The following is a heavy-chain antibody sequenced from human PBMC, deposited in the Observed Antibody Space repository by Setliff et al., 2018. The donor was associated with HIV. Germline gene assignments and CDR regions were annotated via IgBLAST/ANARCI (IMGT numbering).Heavy chain of an antibody. CDR2: IDHRGRS. D-gene: IGHD3-3*01. Sequence: SETLSLTCGIYGGSFSDYYWSWIRQPPGKGLEWIGEIDHRGRSKYNPSLKSRVTISVDTSKNQFSLKLSSVIAADTAVYYCARIFGDQGYYYGMDVWGQGTTVTVSS. J-gene: IGHJ6*02. CDR3: ARIFGDQGYYYGMDV. CDR1: GGSFSDYY. V-gene: IGHV4-34*01.